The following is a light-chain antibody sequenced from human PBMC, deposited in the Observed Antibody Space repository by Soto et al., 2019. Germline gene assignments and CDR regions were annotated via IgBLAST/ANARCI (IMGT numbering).Light chain of an antibody. Sequence: EVVMTQSPATLYASPGERATLSCWASEPVATNLAWYQQKPGQAPRLLISGASTRAAGISDRFRGSGSGTEFTLTISSLRSEDSGIYYCQQYLEWPPMTFVQGTKVEI. V-gene: IGKV3-15*01. J-gene: IGKJ1*01. CDR3: QQYLEWPPMT. CDR2: GAS. CDR1: EPVATN.